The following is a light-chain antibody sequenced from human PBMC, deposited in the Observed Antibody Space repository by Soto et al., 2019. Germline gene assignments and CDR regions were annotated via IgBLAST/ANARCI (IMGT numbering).Light chain of an antibody. Sequence: LMQNAGTMSLYPGEVAPLSCRASETVNSNYLAWYQQQRGQAPRLLIYGASRRATGIPDRFSGRGSGTYFTRTSTRLSPEDSAVYYGQQYCSARTFGQGTKVDIK. V-gene: IGKV3-20*01. CDR3: QQYCSART. J-gene: IGKJ1*01. CDR1: ETVNSNY. CDR2: GAS.